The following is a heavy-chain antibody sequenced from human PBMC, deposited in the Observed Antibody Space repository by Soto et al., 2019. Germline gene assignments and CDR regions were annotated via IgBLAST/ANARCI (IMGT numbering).Heavy chain of an antibody. CDR1: VFAFGDYT. D-gene: IGHD3-3*02. CDR2: IRSKAYGATT. J-gene: IGHJ6*01. CDR3: ARDLASSDNEDFYGMEG. V-gene: IGHV3-49*03. Sequence: GSLRLSCVASVFAFGDYTMSWFRHAPGGGLEWVSFIRSKAYGATTEYAASVKGRFTISRDDSKSIAYLQMNSLKSEDTAVYYCARDLASSDNEDFYGMEGWGEGTTVSVSS.